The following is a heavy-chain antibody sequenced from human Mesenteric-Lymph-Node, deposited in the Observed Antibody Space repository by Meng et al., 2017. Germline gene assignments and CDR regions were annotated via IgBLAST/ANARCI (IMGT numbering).Heavy chain of an antibody. V-gene: IGHV3-74*01. CDR2: INTDGRST. Sequence: EVQLVESGGGLVQPGGSLRLPCAASGFTFSSYWMHWVRQAQGKGLVWVSRINTDGRSTSYTDSVKGRFTISRDNAKKTLYLQMNSLRAEDTAVYYCVRWDYGVNSGPENWGQGTLVTVSS. J-gene: IGHJ4*02. CDR1: GFTFSSYW. CDR3: VRWDYGVNSGPEN. D-gene: IGHD4/OR15-4a*01.